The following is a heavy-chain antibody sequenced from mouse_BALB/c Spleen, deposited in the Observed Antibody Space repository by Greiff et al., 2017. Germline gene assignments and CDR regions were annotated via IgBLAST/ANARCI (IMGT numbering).Heavy chain of an antibody. CDR1: GFTFSSYA. D-gene: IGHD6-5*01. CDR3: ARGYAGFAMDY. Sequence: EVMLVESGGGLVKPGGSLKLSCAASGFTFSSYAMSWVRQTPEKRLEWVASISSGGSTYYPDSVKGRFTISRDNARNILYLQMSSLRSEDTAMYYCARGYAGFAMDYWGQGTSVTVSS. CDR2: ISSGGST. J-gene: IGHJ4*01. V-gene: IGHV5-6-5*01.